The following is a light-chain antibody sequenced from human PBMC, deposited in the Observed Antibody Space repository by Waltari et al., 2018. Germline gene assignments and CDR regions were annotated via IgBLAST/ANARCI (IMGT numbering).Light chain of an antibody. CDR1: SSNIGAGSH. CDR2: GTS. J-gene: IGLJ3*02. CDR3: QSYDSSLSGSV. Sequence: QSVLAQPPSVSGAPGQRVTIPCSGSSSNIGAGSHVHWYQHLPGTAPNLRIYGTSNRPSGIPDRCSGSKSGTSASLAITGLQAEDEADYYCQSYDSSLSGSVFGGGTKLTVL. V-gene: IGLV1-40*01.